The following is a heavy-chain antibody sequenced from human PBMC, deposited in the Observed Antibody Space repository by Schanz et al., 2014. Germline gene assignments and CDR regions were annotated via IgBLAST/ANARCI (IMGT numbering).Heavy chain of an antibody. J-gene: IGHJ6*02. CDR2: ISAYNGNT. V-gene: IGHV1-18*01. D-gene: IGHD6-13*01. CDR1: GYTFTSYG. CDR3: ARDNLVSSSWYNYYDMDV. Sequence: QVQLVQSGAEVKKPGASVKVSCKASGYTFTSYGISWVRQAPGQGLEWMGWISAYNGNTNYAQKLQGRVTMTTDTCTSTAYVELRSLRSDDTTVYYCARDNLVSSSWYNYYDMDVWGQGTTVTVSS.